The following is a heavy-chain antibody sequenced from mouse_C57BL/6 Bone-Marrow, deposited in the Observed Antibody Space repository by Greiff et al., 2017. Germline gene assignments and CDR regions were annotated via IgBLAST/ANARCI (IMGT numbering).Heavy chain of an antibody. J-gene: IGHJ4*01. CDR3: ARGGNTGDYDLDY. Sequence: QVQLQQPGAELVRPGASVKLSCKASGYTFTNYTIALMKQNPVRSLEWIGNFHPYDDATNYNEKFKGKATLTVEKSSSTAYMQLSRLTSEDSAVYYGARGGNTGDYDLDYWGQGTTVTVSS. D-gene: IGHD5-2*01. CDR1: GYTFTNYT. CDR2: FHPYDDAT. V-gene: IGHV1-47*01.